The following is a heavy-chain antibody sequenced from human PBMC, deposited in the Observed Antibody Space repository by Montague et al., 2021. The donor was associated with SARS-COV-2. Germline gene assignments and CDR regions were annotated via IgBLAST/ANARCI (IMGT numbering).Heavy chain of an antibody. V-gene: IGHV4-61*08. D-gene: IGHD1-26*01. CDR2: MYSSGST. CDR1: GGSVSSGGFY. CDR3: TREGGY. Sequence: SETLSLTCTVSGGSVSSGGFYWNWIRQPPGKGPEWIGYMYSSGSTNYNPSLKSRVTISLDASKNQFSLRLSSVTPADTAVYYCTREGGYWSQGTLVTVSS. J-gene: IGHJ4*02.